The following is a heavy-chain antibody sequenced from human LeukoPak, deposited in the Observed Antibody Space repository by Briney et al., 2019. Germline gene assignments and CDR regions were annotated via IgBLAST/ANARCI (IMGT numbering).Heavy chain of an antibody. J-gene: IGHJ4*02. D-gene: IGHD6-19*01. CDR1: EFTLRDYY. Sequence: GGSLRLSCAASEFTLRDYYMSWIRQAPGKGLEWVSYISRSGTTIHYADSVKGRFTISRDNAKNSLYLQMNSLRADDTAVYFCARDKFETSGCFDYWGQGALVTVSS. CDR2: ISRSGTTI. V-gene: IGHV3-11*01. CDR3: ARDKFETSGCFDY.